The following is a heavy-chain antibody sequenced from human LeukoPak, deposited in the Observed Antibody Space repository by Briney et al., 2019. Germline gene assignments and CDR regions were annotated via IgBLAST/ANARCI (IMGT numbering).Heavy chain of an antibody. J-gene: IGHJ4*02. CDR2: INPRGGYT. CDR1: GYTFTGYY. V-gene: IGHV1-46*01. D-gene: IGHD4-23*01. CDR3: ARDIFGPTVVTPQLAQLDY. Sequence: GASVKVSCKASGYTFTGYYMHWVRQAPGQGLEWLGMINPRGGYTRFAQKFEGRITMTSDTSTSTVYVELRSLRSDDTAVYYCARDIFGPTVVTPQLAQLDYWGQGTLVTVSS.